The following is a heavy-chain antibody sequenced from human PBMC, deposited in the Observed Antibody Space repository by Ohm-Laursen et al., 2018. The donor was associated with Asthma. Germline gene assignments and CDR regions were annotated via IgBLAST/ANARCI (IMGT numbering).Heavy chain of an antibody. CDR2: ISGSGGST. J-gene: IGHJ3*02. CDR1: GFTFSSYA. Sequence: SLRLSCTASGFTFSSYAMSWVRQAPGKGLEWVSAISGSGGSTYYADSVKGRFTISRDNSKNTLYLQMNSLRAEDTAVYYCAKDPREMATMSAAFDIWGQGTMVPVSS. CDR3: AKDPREMATMSAAFDI. D-gene: IGHD5-24*01. V-gene: IGHV3-23*01.